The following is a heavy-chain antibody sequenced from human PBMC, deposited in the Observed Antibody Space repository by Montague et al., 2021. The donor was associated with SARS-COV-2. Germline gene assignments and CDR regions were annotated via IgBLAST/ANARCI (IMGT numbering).Heavy chain of an antibody. V-gene: IGHV4-34*01. J-gene: IGHJ4*02. D-gene: IGHD3-22*01. Sequence: SETLSLTCAVYGGSFSDYYWSWIRQPPGKGLEWIGEINHRGPSKYNPSLKSRVSISLDTSKNQSSLYLSSVTAADTAVYYCARGRQHFNMIVVVMTGGEYYFDXWGQGTLVTVSS. CDR3: ARGRQHFNMIVVVMTGGEYYFDX. CDR1: GGSFSDYY. CDR2: INHRGPS.